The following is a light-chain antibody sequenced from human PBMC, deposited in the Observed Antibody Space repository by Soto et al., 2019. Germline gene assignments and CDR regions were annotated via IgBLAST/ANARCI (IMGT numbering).Light chain of an antibody. CDR3: QQYGGSPNT. J-gene: IGKJ2*01. Sequence: EIVLTQSPGTLSLSPGERATLSCRASQSVSNNYLAWYQQKPGQAPRLLMFGASSRATGTPERFSGSGSGSDFSLTISRLEPEDFAVYYCQQYGGSPNTFGQGTKLEIK. V-gene: IGKV3-20*01. CDR2: GAS. CDR1: QSVSNNY.